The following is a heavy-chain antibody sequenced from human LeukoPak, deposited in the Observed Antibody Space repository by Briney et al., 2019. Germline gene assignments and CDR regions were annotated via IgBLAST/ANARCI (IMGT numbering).Heavy chain of an antibody. V-gene: IGHV4-31*03. D-gene: IGHD6-13*01. CDR2: IYYSGST. Sequence: SETLSLTCTVSGVSISSGGYYWSWIRQHPGKGLEWIGYIYYSGSTYYNPSLKSRVTISVDTSKNQFSLKLSSVTAADTAVYYCARVGSSSCVDPWGQGTLVTVSS. J-gene: IGHJ5*02. CDR3: ARVGSSSCVDP. CDR1: GVSISSGGYY.